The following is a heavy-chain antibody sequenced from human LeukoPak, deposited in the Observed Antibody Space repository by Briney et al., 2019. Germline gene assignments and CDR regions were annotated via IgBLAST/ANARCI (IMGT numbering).Heavy chain of an antibody. V-gene: IGHV1-46*01. CDR2: INPSGGST. J-gene: IGHJ6*02. CDR1: GYTSTSYY. Sequence: GASVKVSCKASGYTSTSYYMHWVRQAPGQGLEWMGIINPSGGSTSSPQKFQGRVTMTRDTSASTVYMELSSLRSEDTAVYYCARDGHIVEVTPLGYYGMDVWGQGTTVTVSS. D-gene: IGHD2-21*02. CDR3: ARDGHIVEVTPLGYYGMDV.